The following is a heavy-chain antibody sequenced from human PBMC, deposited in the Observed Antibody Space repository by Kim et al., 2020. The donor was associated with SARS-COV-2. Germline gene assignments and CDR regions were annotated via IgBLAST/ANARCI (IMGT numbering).Heavy chain of an antibody. CDR3: ARDSSSWFGGMDV. V-gene: IGHV4-31*02. J-gene: IGHJ6*02. D-gene: IGHD6-13*01. Sequence: YNPSLKSRVTISVDTSKNQFSLKLSSVTAADTAVYYCARDSSSWFGGMDVWGQGTTVTVSS.